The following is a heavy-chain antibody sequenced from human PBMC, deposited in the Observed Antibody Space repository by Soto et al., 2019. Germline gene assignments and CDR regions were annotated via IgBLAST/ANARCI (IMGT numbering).Heavy chain of an antibody. CDR2: IYYTGST. CDR3: ARHPGYAVPTVYATHYFNY. J-gene: IGHJ4*02. V-gene: IGHV4-39*01. D-gene: IGHD2-8*01. Sequence: QPQLQESGPGLVKPSETLSLTCTVSGDSISSNNYYCGWIRQPPGKGLEWIGSIYYTGSTYYNPSLKSRVTMSVDTSKSQFSLKLSSVTAADTAVYFCARHPGYAVPTVYATHYFNYWGQGILVTVST. CDR1: GDSISSNNYY.